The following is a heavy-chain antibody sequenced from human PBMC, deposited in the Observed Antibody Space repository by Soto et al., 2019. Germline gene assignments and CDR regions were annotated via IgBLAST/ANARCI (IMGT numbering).Heavy chain of an antibody. V-gene: IGHV4-39*01. J-gene: IGHJ6*03. CDR2: IYYSGST. CDR3: ARVIATAKYYYYMDV. CDR1: GGSISSSSYY. Sequence: SETLSLTCTVSGGSISSSSYYWGWIRQPPGRGLEWIGSIYYSGSTYYNPSLKSRVTISVDTSKNQFSLKLSSVTAADTAVYYCARVIATAKYYYYMDVWGKGTTVTVSS. D-gene: IGHD5-18*01.